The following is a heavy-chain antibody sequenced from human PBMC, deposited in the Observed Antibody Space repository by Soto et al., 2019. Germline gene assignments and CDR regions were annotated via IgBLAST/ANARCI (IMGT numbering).Heavy chain of an antibody. J-gene: IGHJ6*02. CDR3: ARDDCSSTSGYRMDV. CDR1: GFPFSIYS. V-gene: IGHV3-21*01. CDR2: ISSSSSYI. Sequence: PGGSLRLSCAASGFPFSIYSMNWVRQAPGKGLEWVSSISSSSSYIYYADSVKGRFTISRDNAKNSLYLQMNSLRAEDTAVYYCARDDCSSTSGYRMDVWGQGTTVPVSS. D-gene: IGHD2-2*02.